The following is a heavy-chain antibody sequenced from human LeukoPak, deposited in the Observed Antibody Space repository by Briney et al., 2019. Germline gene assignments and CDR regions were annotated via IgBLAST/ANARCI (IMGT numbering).Heavy chain of an antibody. CDR1: GYTFTSYA. Sequence: ASVKVSCKASGYTFTSYAMHWVRQAPGQRLEWMGWINAGNSNTKYSQKFQGRVTITRDTSASTAYMELSSLRSEDTAVYYCARARGSSGWYLNWFDPWGQGTLVTVSS. D-gene: IGHD6-19*01. CDR3: ARARGSSGWYLNWFDP. V-gene: IGHV1-3*01. J-gene: IGHJ5*02. CDR2: INAGNSNT.